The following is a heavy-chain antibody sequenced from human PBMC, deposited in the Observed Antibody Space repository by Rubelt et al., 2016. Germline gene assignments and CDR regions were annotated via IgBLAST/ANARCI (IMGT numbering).Heavy chain of an antibody. CDR1: GGSISSSSYY. Sequence: QLQLQESGPGLVKPSETLSLTCTVSGGSISSSSYYWGWIRQPPGKGLEWIGSIYYSGSTYYNPSPKSLVTISVDTSKNQFSLKLSSVTAADTAVYYCACFNGRRLQSLDYWGQGTLVTVSS. D-gene: IGHD5-24*01. CDR2: IYYSGST. CDR3: ACFNGRRLQSLDY. V-gene: IGHV4-39*01. J-gene: IGHJ4*02.